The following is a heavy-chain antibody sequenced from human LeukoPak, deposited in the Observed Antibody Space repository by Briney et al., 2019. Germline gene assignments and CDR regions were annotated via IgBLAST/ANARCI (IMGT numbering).Heavy chain of an antibody. Sequence: KPSETLSLTCAVYGGSFSGYYWSWIRQPPGKGLEWIGEINHSGSTNYNPSLKSRVTISVDTSKNQFSLKLSSVTAADTAVYYCARANVLLWFGDGYYFDYWGQGTLVTVSS. CDR2: INHSGST. V-gene: IGHV4-34*09. D-gene: IGHD3-10*01. J-gene: IGHJ4*02. CDR3: ARANVLLWFGDGYYFDY. CDR1: GGSFSGYY.